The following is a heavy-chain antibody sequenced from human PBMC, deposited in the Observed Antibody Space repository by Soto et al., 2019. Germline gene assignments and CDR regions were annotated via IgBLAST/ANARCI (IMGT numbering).Heavy chain of an antibody. J-gene: IGHJ5*02. V-gene: IGHV5-51*01. CDR3: ASEHFS. CDR2: IYPGDSDT. CDR1: DTTHW. Sequence: GESLKISCKASDTTHWIGWVRQKPGKGLEWMGIIYPGDSDTKYSPSFQGHVTISADKAISTAYLQWSSLKASDTAMYYCASEHFSWGQGTLVTVSS.